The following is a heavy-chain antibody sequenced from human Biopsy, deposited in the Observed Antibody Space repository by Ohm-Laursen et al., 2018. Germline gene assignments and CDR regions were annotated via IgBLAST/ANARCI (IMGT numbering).Heavy chain of an antibody. V-gene: IGHV1-69*04. CDR1: GGPSSNYA. D-gene: IGHD3-3*01. CDR3: AADADGYYTEFDY. Sequence: ASVKVSCKPSGGPSSNYAFSWVRQAPGQGLEWVGRIVPILGHLNYAQRFQGRVSITADKSTTYVYMELSSLTSGDTAVYYCAADADGYYTEFDYWGPGTLVTVSS. CDR2: IVPILGHL. J-gene: IGHJ4*02.